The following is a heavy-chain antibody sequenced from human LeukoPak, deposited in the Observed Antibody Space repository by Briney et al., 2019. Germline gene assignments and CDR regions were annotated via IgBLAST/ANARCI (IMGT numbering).Heavy chain of an antibody. D-gene: IGHD3-9*01. V-gene: IGHV1-18*04. CDR1: GYTFSGYY. J-gene: IGHJ5*02. CDR3: ARGGQGAYDILTGYYYNLWFDP. CDR2: ISAYNGNT. Sequence: ASVKVSCKASGYTFSGYYMNWVRQAPGQGLEWMGWISAYNGNTNYAQKLQGRVTMTTDTSTSTAYMELRSLRSDDTAVYYCARGGQGAYDILTGYYYNLWFDPWGQGTLVTVSS.